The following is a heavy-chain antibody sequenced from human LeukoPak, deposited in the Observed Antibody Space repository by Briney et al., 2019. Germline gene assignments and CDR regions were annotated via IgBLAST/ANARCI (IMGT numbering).Heavy chain of an antibody. Sequence: GAPVKASCKASGYTFTSYGISWVREAPGHGLEWGGRISASIGNTNYAQKLQARVTMTTDTSASTAYMELRSLRSDDTAVYDGARDLGYSYGYVYWGQGTLVTVSS. CDR2: ISASIGNT. CDR3: ARDLGYSYGYVY. V-gene: IGHV1-18*01. CDR1: GYTFTSYG. D-gene: IGHD5-18*01. J-gene: IGHJ4*02.